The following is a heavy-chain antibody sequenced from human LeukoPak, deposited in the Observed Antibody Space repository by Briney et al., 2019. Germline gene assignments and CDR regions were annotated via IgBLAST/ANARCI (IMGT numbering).Heavy chain of an antibody. D-gene: IGHD3-10*01. V-gene: IGHV4-4*07. CDR3: AQGPGVCFDP. CDR2: IYTSGST. Sequence: PSETLSLTCTVSGGSISSYYWSWIRQPAGKGLEWIGRIYTSGSTNYNPYIKSRVTMSVDTSKNQFPLKLSSVTAADTDVYYYAQGPGVCFDPWGQGTLVTVSS. CDR1: GGSISSYY. J-gene: IGHJ5*02.